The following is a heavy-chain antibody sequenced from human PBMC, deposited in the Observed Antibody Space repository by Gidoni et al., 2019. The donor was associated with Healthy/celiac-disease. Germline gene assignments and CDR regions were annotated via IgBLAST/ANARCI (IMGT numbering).Heavy chain of an antibody. CDR2: IWYDGSNK. Sequence: QVQLVESGGGVVQPGRSLRLSCAASGFTFSSYGMHWVRQAPGKGLEWVAVIWYDGSNKYYADSVKGRFTISRDNSKNTLYLQMNSLRAEDTAVYYCARDEGYYDFWSGYYPPWFDPWGQGTLVTVSS. CDR1: GFTFSSYG. D-gene: IGHD3-3*01. J-gene: IGHJ5*02. V-gene: IGHV3-33*01. CDR3: ARDEGYYDFWSGYYPPWFDP.